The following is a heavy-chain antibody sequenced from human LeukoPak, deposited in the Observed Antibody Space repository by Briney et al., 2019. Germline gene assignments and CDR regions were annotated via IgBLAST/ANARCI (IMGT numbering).Heavy chain of an antibody. J-gene: IGHJ6*02. CDR1: GYTFTSYY. CDR2: INPSGGST. Sequence: GASVKVSCKASGYTFTSYYMHWVRQAPGQGLEWMGIINPSGGSTSYAQKFQGRVTMTRDTSMSTVYMELSSLRSEDTAVYYCARDQGAVAGGGSFAGYGMDVWGQGTTVTVSS. D-gene: IGHD6-19*01. V-gene: IGHV1-46*01. CDR3: ARDQGAVAGGGSFAGYGMDV.